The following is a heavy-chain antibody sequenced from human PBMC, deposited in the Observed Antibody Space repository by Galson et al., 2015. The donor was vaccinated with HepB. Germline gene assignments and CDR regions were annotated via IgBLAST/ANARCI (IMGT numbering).Heavy chain of an antibody. J-gene: IGHJ3*01. CDR2: ISGNGDRT. V-gene: IGHV3-23*01. D-gene: IGHD5-24*01. Sequence: SLRLSCAAAGFTFSNYPMSWVRQSHDKGLEWVSGISGNGDRTYYADSVKGRFTISRDPTMYLQMNDLRAEDTAMYYCVKSTIDVFDLWGQGVMVTVSS. CDR1: GFTFSNYP. CDR3: VKSTIDVFDL.